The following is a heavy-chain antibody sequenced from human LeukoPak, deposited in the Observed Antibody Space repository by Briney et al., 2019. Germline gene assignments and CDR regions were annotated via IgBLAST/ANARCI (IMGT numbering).Heavy chain of an antibody. V-gene: IGHV1-2*02. CDR1: GYTFTGYY. CDR2: INPNSGGT. D-gene: IGHD4-11*01. J-gene: IGHJ6*02. CDR3: AVDYNYDYYGMDV. Sequence: GASVKVSCKASGYTFTGYYMHWVRQAPGQGLEWMGWINPNSGGTNYAQKFQGRVTMTRDTSISTAYMELSRLRSDDTAVYYCAVDYNYDYYGMDVWGQGTTVTVSS.